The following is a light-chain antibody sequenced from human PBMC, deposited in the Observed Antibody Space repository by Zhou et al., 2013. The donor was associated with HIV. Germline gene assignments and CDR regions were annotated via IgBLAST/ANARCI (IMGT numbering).Light chain of an antibody. J-gene: IGLJ2*01. CDR3: QSYDSSLSGSV. Sequence: QSVLTQPPSVSGAPGQRVTISCTRSSSNIGASYDVHWYQHLPGTAPKLLIFRNNNRPSGVPDRFSGSKSGTSASLAITGLQAEDEADYYCQSYDSSLSGSVFGGGTKLDRP. CDR1: SSNIGASYD. V-gene: IGLV1-40*01. CDR2: RNN.